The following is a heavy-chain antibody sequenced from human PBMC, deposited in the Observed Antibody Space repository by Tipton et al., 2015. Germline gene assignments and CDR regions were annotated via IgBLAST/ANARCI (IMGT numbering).Heavy chain of an antibody. J-gene: IGHJ4*02. CDR1: GGSISSSSYY. D-gene: IGHD2-21*02. CDR2: IYYSGST. V-gene: IGHV4-39*07. CDR3: ARVLCGGDCYSVGD. Sequence: TLSLTCSVSGGSISSSSYYWDWIRQPPGKGLEWIGNIYYSGSTYYNPSLKSRVTISVDTSKNQFSLKLSSVTAADTAVYYCARVLCGGDCYSVGDWGQGTLVTVSS.